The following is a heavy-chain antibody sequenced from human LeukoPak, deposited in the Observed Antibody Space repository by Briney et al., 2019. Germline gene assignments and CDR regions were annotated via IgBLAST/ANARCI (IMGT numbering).Heavy chain of an antibody. D-gene: IGHD6-6*01. CDR1: GYTFTSYY. CDR2: INPSGGSK. Sequence: ASVKVSCKASGYTFTSYYMYWVRQAPGQGLEWMGIINPSGGSKTYAQKFQGRVIMTGDMSTSTVYMELSSLRYEDTAVYYCAREHQHSSSSGFGDYFDYWGQGTLVTVSS. V-gene: IGHV1-46*01. J-gene: IGHJ4*02. CDR3: AREHQHSSSSGFGDYFDY.